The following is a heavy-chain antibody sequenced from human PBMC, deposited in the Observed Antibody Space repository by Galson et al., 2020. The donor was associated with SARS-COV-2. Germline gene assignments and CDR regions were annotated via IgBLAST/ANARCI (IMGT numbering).Heavy chain of an antibody. CDR3: ARVRYDFWSGFVFDAFDI. D-gene: IGHD3-3*01. Sequence: KIGESLKISCKGSGYSFTNNWIGWVRQMPGQGLEWMGIIHPRDSDTRYSPSFEGQVTISADKSLTTTLLQWSSLKASDTAIYYCARVRYDFWSGFVFDAFDIWGQGTMVTVP. CDR1: GYSFTNNW. J-gene: IGHJ3*02. V-gene: IGHV5-51*01. CDR2: IHPRDSDT.